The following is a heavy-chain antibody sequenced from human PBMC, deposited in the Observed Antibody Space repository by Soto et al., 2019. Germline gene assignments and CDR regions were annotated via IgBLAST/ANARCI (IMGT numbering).Heavy chain of an antibody. CDR1: GGSISSGDYY. Sequence: SETLSLTCTVSGGSISSGDYYWSWIRQPLGKGLEWIGYIYYSGSTYYNPSLKSRVTISVDTSKNQFSLKLSSVTAADTAVYYCARAAAGRWFDPWGQGTLVTVSS. CDR3: ARAAAGRWFDP. CDR2: IYYSGST. J-gene: IGHJ5*02. D-gene: IGHD6-13*01. V-gene: IGHV4-30-4*01.